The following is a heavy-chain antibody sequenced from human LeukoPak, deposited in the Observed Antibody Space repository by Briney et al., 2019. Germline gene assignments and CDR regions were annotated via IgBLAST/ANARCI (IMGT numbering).Heavy chain of an antibody. V-gene: IGHV4-61*05. J-gene: IGHJ4*02. CDR3: ARGGSLPGGPPL. CDR1: GGSISSSSYY. CDR2: IYYSGST. D-gene: IGHD4-17*01. Sequence: SETLSLTCTVSGGSISSSSYYWGWIRQPPGKGLEWIGYIYYSGSTNYNPSLKSRVSISVDTSKNQFSLKLNSVTAADTAVYYCARGGSLPGGPPLWGQGTPVTVSS.